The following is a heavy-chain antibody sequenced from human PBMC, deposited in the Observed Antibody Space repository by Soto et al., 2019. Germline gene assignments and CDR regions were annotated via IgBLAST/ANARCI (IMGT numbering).Heavy chain of an antibody. J-gene: IGHJ5*02. CDR1: GGSISSGGYY. CDR2: IYYSGST. V-gene: IGHV4-31*03. D-gene: IGHD3-16*02. Sequence: SATLSLTCTVSGGSISSGGYYWSWIRQHPGKGLEWIGYIYYSGSTYYNPSLKSRVTISVDTSKNQFSLKLSSVTAAVTAVYYCAAGSYRSRNWFDPWGQGTMVTVSS. CDR3: AAGSYRSRNWFDP.